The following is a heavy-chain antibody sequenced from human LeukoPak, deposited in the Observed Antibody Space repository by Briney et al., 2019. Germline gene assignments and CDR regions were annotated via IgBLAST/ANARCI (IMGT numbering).Heavy chain of an antibody. V-gene: IGHV4-30-2*01. Sequence: SQTLSLTCTVSGGSIGSGGYYWSWIRQPPGKGLEWIGYIYHSGSTYYNPSLKSRVTISVDRSKNQFSLKLSSVTAADTAVYYCARDYWQLEPYMDVWGKGTTVTVSS. CDR3: ARDYWQLEPYMDV. CDR1: GGSIGSGGYY. D-gene: IGHD6-6*01. J-gene: IGHJ6*03. CDR2: IYHSGST.